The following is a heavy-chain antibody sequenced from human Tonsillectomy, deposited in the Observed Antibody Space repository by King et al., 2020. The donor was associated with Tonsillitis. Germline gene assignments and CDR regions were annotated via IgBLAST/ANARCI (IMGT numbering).Heavy chain of an antibody. CDR3: ARGSCSGGRCYYYYGMDV. J-gene: IGHJ6*02. CDR2: IIPILGTA. D-gene: IGHD2-15*01. V-gene: IGHV1-69*01. CDR1: EGTFSSYA. Sequence: VQLVESGAEVKRPGSSVKVSCKASEGTFSSYAISWVRQAPGQGLEWMGGIIPILGTANYAQKFLGRVTITADESTSTAYMELSSLRSEDTAVYYCARGSCSGGRCYYYYGMDVWGQGTTVTVSS.